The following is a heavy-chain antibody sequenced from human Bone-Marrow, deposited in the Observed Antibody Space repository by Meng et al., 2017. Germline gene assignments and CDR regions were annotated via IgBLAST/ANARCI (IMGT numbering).Heavy chain of an antibody. CDR1: GFTFSSYA. V-gene: IGHV3-48*04. CDR3: ATYPRAFHM. Sequence: GESLKISCAASGFTFSSYAMHWVRQAPGKGLEWVSYISSSGSTEYYADSVKGRFTISRDNAKNSLYLQMNSLRAEDTALYYCATYPRAFHMWGQGTMVT. J-gene: IGHJ3*02. CDR2: ISSSGSTE.